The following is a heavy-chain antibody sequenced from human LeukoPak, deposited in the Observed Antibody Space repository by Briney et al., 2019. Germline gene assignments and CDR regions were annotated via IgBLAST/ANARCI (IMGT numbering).Heavy chain of an antibody. V-gene: IGHV3-48*01. CDR2: ITGSSSSI. CDR1: GFTFSNYN. J-gene: IGHJ4*02. Sequence: GGSLRLSCAASGFTFSNYNMNWVRQAPGKGLEWVSYITGSSSSIYYADSVKGRITISRDNAKGSLYLQMDSLRAEDTAVYFCAREPTYSSSWHTSCDYWGQGTLVTVSS. D-gene: IGHD6-13*01. CDR3: AREPTYSSSWHTSCDY.